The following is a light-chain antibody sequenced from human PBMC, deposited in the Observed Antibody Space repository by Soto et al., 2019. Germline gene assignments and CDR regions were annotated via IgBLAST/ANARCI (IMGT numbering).Light chain of an antibody. V-gene: IGLV1-47*02. CDR2: INN. CDR3: ATWDDSLSAYV. Sequence: QSVLTQPPSAYGTPGQRVTISCSGSSSNIGTNYVYWYQQLPGAAPKLLIDINNQRASGVPDRFSGSKSGTSASLAISGLRSEDEADYVCATWDDSLSAYVFGTGTKVTVL. CDR1: SSNIGTNY. J-gene: IGLJ1*01.